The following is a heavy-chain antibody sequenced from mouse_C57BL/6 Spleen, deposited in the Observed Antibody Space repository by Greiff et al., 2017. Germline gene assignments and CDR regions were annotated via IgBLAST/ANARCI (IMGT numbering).Heavy chain of an antibody. J-gene: IGHJ2*01. CDR3: ARYGSSVFDY. CDR1: GYTFTSYW. Sequence: QVQLQQPGAELVKPGASVKLSCTASGYTFTSYWMHWVKQRPGQGLEWIGMIHPNSGSTNYNEKFKSKSTLTVDKSSSTAYMQLSSLTSEDSAVYYCARYGSSVFDYWGQGTTLTVSS. V-gene: IGHV1-64*01. D-gene: IGHD1-1*01. CDR2: IHPNSGST.